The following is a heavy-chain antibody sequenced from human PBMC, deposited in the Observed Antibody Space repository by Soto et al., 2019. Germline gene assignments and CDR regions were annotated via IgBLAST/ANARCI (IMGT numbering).Heavy chain of an antibody. J-gene: IGHJ6*02. Sequence: EVQLVQSGAEVKKPGESPKISCKGSGYSFTSYWIGWVRQMPGKGLECMGIIYPGDSDTRYSPSFQGQVTISADKSISTAYLQWSSLKASDTAMYYCARTAAAGKYYYGMDVWGQGTTVTVSS. D-gene: IGHD6-13*01. V-gene: IGHV5-51*01. CDR2: IYPGDSDT. CDR1: GYSFTSYW. CDR3: ARTAAAGKYYYGMDV.